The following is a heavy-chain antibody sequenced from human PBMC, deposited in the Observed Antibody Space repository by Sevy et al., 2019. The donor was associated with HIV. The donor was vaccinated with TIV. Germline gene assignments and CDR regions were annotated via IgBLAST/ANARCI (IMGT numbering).Heavy chain of an antibody. Sequence: GGSLRLSCAASGFTVNSNYMTWVRQAPGKGLEEVSVIYSDGTTYHADSVKDRFTISRDNSKNTLYLQMNSLRAEDTAVYYCARGKSGYGYALNYWGQGTLVTVSS. CDR1: GFTVNSNY. V-gene: IGHV3-66*01. J-gene: IGHJ4*02. CDR3: ARGKSGYGYALNY. CDR2: IYSDGTT. D-gene: IGHD5-18*01.